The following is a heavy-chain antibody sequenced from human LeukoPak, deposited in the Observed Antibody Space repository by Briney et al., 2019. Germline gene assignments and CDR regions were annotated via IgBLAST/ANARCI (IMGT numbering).Heavy chain of an antibody. Sequence: PGGSLRLSCTASGFTFSRYALHWVRQAPGKGLEYVSGIGSNGGGTHYANSVEGRFTISRDNSRNTLFLHMGSLRAEDMAVYYCARGHLWSGYTYPDYYYYMDVWGKGTTVTVSS. CDR1: GFTFSRYA. CDR3: ARGHLWSGYTYPDYYYYMDV. CDR2: IGSNGGGT. D-gene: IGHD3-3*02. J-gene: IGHJ6*03. V-gene: IGHV3-64*01.